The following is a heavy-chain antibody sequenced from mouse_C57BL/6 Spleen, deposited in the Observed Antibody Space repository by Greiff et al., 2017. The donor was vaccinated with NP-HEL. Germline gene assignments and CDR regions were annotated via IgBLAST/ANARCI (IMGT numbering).Heavy chain of an antibody. CDR1: GYSITSGYY. CDR2: ISYDGSN. Sequence: DVQLQESGPGLVKPSQSLSLTCSVTGYSITSGYYWNWIRQFPGNKLEWMGYISYDGSNNYNPSLKNRISITRDTSKNQFFLKLNSVTTEDTATYYCARKPYYYGSSPYAMDYWGQGTSVTVSS. V-gene: IGHV3-6*01. J-gene: IGHJ4*01. D-gene: IGHD1-1*01. CDR3: ARKPYYYGSSPYAMDY.